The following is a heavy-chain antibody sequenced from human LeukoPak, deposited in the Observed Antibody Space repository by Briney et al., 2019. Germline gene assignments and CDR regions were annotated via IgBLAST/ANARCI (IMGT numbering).Heavy chain of an antibody. D-gene: IGHD2-8*01. CDR1: GFTFISYA. CDR3: AKIGYCTNGVCYPFDY. CDR2: ISGSGGST. Sequence: GGALRLSCAASGFTFISYAMSGVRQAPGKGREGVSAISGSGGSTYYADSVKGRFTISRDNSKNTLYLQMNSLRAEDTAVYYCAKIGYCTNGVCYPFDYWGQGTLVTVSS. J-gene: IGHJ4*02. V-gene: IGHV3-23*01.